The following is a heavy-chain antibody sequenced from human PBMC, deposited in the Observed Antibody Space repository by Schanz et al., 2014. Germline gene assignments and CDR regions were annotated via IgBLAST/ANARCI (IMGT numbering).Heavy chain of an antibody. D-gene: IGHD5-18*01. V-gene: IGHV3-23*01. J-gene: IGHJ4*02. Sequence: EVQLLESVGGLVQPGGSLRLSCAASGFTFGDYAMTWVRQAPGRGLEWVSIISGSGGNTYYADAVRGRFTISRDNSKTTVNLQKSSLRAEDTAVYYCAKDAENTAMITDYFDYWGQGTLVTVSS. CDR3: AKDAENTAMITDYFDY. CDR2: ISGSGGNT. CDR1: GFTFGDYA.